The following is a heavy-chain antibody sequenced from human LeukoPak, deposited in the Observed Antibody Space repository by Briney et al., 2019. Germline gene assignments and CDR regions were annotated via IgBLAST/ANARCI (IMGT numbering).Heavy chain of an antibody. CDR3: ARDSVEMATHTGFDY. CDR2: IWYDGSNK. Sequence: GGSLRLSCAASGFTFSSYGMHWVRQAPGKGLEWVAVIWYDGSNKYYADSVKGRFTISRDNSKNTLYLQVNSLRAEDTAVYYCARDSVEMATHTGFDYWGQGTLVTVSS. V-gene: IGHV3-33*01. D-gene: IGHD5-24*01. J-gene: IGHJ4*02. CDR1: GFTFSSYG.